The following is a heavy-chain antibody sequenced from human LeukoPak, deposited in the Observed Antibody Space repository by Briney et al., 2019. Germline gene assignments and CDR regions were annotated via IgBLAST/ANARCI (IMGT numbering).Heavy chain of an antibody. CDR2: INPNSGGT. CDR1: GYTFTGYY. V-gene: IGHV1-2*02. J-gene: IGHJ5*02. D-gene: IGHD3-10*01. Sequence: GASVKVSCKASGYTFTGYYMHWVRQAPGQGLEWMGWINPNSGGTNYAQKFQGRVTMTRDTSISTAYMELSRLRSEDTAVYYCARGPERGPMVRGVMMSGFDPWGQGTLVTVSS. CDR3: ARGPERGPMVRGVMMSGFDP.